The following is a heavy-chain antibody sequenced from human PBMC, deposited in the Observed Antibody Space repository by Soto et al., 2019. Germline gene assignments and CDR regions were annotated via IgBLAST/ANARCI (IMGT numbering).Heavy chain of an antibody. CDR3: WNKLGYCSGATCPFDY. D-gene: IGHD2-15*01. J-gene: IGHJ4*02. Sequence: GGSLRLSCVASGFTFSSFAMSWIRQAPGKGLEWVSGISANSGRTDYADSVKGRFTISRDNSKNTLYLQMNSLRAEDTAVYYRWNKLGYCSGATCPFDYWGQGTLVTVSS. CDR2: ISANSGRT. V-gene: IGHV3-23*01. CDR1: GFTFSSFA.